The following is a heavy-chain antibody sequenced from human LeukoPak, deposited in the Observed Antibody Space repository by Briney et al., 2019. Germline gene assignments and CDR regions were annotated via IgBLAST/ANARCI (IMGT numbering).Heavy chain of an antibody. CDR1: GDSISSYY. Sequence: SETLSLTCTVSGDSISSYYWSWIRQPPGKGLEWIGYIYYSGSTNYNPSLKSRVTISVDTSKNQFSLKLSSVTAADTAVYYCARIYGSGTSFGYMDVWGKGTTVTVSS. J-gene: IGHJ6*03. CDR2: IYYSGST. V-gene: IGHV4-59*08. D-gene: IGHD3-10*01. CDR3: ARIYGSGTSFGYMDV.